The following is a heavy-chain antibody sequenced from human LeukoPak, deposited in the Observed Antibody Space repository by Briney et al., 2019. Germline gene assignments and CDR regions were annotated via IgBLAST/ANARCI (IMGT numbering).Heavy chain of an antibody. Sequence: ASVKVPCKASGYTFTGYYMHWVRQAPGQGLEWMGWINPNSGGTNYAQKFQGRATMTRDTSISTAYMELSRLRSDDTAVYYCARDTAMAFYYMDVWGKGTTVTVSS. J-gene: IGHJ6*03. CDR1: GYTFTGYY. V-gene: IGHV1-2*02. D-gene: IGHD5-18*01. CDR3: ARDTAMAFYYMDV. CDR2: INPNSGGT.